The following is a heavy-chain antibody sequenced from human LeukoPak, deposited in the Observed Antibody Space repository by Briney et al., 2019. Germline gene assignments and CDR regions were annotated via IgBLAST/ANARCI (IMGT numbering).Heavy chain of an antibody. CDR3: ARMYYYDSSGYYWYYGMDV. CDR1: GGTFSSYA. Sequence: SVKVSCKASGGTFSSYAISWVRQAPGQGLEWMGRIIPILGIANYAQKFQGRVTITADKSTSTAYMELSSLRSEDTAVYYCARMYYYDSSGYYWYYGMDVWGQGTTVTVSS. CDR2: IIPILGIA. V-gene: IGHV1-69*04. J-gene: IGHJ6*02. D-gene: IGHD3-22*01.